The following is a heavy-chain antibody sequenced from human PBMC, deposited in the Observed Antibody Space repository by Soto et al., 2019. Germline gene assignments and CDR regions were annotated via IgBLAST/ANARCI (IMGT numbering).Heavy chain of an antibody. V-gene: IGHV3-11*06. CDR1: GFTFSDYY. CDR3: AREGIAAALDY. J-gene: IGHJ4*02. CDR2: ISSSSSYI. Sequence: PGGSLRLSCAASGFTFSDYYMSWIRQAPGKGLEWVSYISSSSSYIYYADSVKGRFTISRDNAKNSLYLQVNSLRAEDTAVYYCAREGIAAALDYWGQGTLVTVSS. D-gene: IGHD6-13*01.